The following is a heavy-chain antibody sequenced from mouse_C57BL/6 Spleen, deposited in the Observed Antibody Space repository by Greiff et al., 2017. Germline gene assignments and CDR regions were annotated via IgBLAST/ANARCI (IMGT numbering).Heavy chain of an antibody. J-gene: IGHJ3*01. CDR2: INPNNGGT. Sequence: EVQLLQSGPDLVKPGASVKISCKASGYTFTDYYMNWVKQSHGKSLEWIGDINPNNGGTSYHQKFKGKATLTVDKSYSTAYMEISSLKSEDTAVYYCARQDYAFDYWGQGTLVTVSS. V-gene: IGHV1-26*01. CDR1: GYTFTDYY. CDR3: ARQDYAFDY. D-gene: IGHD1-1*01.